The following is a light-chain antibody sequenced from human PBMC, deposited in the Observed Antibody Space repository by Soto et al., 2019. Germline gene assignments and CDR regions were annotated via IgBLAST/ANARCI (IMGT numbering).Light chain of an antibody. CDR3: QQSYITSWT. CDR2: AAS. CDR1: QSISSY. V-gene: IGKV1-39*01. J-gene: IGKJ1*01. Sequence: DIQMTQSPSSLSASVGDRVTITCRASQSISSYLNWYQQKPGKAPKLLIYAASSLQSGVPSRFSGSGSGTDFTLTISSLQPEDFATYYCQQSYITSWTFGQGTKV.